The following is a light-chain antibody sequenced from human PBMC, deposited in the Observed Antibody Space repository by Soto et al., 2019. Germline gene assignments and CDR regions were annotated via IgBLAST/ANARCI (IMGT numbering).Light chain of an antibody. CDR2: TAS. J-gene: IGKJ3*01. CDR1: QSISSY. V-gene: IGKV1-39*01. CDR3: QQSYSTPFT. Sequence: DIQMSQSPSSLSASVGDRVSITCRASQSISSYLNWYQQKPGKAPTLLIYTASSLQSGVPSRFSGGGSGTDFTLTISNLQPEDFATYYCQQSYSTPFTFGPGTKVDLK.